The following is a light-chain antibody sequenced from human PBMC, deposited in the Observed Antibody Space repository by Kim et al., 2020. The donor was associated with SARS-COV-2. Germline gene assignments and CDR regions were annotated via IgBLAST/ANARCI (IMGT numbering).Light chain of an antibody. V-gene: IGKV1-27*01. CDR2: DAS. CDR3: QKYDGAPWT. Sequence: ASVGDKVTITCRTSQFISHYLAWYQQKPGKVPQLLIYDASTLQPGVPSRFSCTASGTEFTLTINSLQPEDVATYYCQKYDGAPWTFGQGTKVDIK. CDR1: QFISHY. J-gene: IGKJ1*01.